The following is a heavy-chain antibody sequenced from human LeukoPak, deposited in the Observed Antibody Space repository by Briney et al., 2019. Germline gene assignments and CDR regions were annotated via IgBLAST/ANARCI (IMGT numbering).Heavy chain of an antibody. D-gene: IGHD2-15*01. CDR1: GFSFSNAW. CDR2: ISGSGGST. Sequence: GGSLRLSCAASGFSFSNAWMSWVRQAPGKGLEWVSVISGSGGSTYYADSVKGRFTISRDNSKNTLYLQMNSLRAEDTAVYYCAKGTDRYCSGGTCAFDYWGQGTLVTVSS. V-gene: IGHV3-23*01. CDR3: AKGTDRYCSGGTCAFDY. J-gene: IGHJ4*02.